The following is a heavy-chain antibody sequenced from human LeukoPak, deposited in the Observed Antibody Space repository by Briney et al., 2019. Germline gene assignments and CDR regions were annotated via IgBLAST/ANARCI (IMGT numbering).Heavy chain of an antibody. CDR1: GFTVSSNY. CDR3: ARGSAAGYYYYMDV. D-gene: IGHD6-13*01. J-gene: IGHJ6*03. Sequence: GGSLRLSCAASGFTVSSNYMSRVRQAPGKGLEWVSVIYSGGSTYYADSVKGRFTISRDNSKNTLYLQMNSLRAEDTAVYYCARGSAAGYYYYMDVWGKGTTVTVSS. CDR2: IYSGGST. V-gene: IGHV3-53*01.